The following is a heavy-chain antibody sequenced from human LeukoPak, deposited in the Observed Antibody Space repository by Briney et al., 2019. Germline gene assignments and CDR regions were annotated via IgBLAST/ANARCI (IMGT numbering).Heavy chain of an antibody. Sequence: GESLKISCKGSGYSFTSYWIGWVRQMPGKGLEWMGIIYPGDPDTRYSPSFQGQVTISADKSISTAYLQWSSLKASDTAMYYCARVYSSSSEDYYYYMDVWGKGTTVTVSS. CDR3: ARVYSSSSEDYYYYMDV. CDR1: GYSFTSYW. D-gene: IGHD6-6*01. CDR2: IYPGDPDT. J-gene: IGHJ6*03. V-gene: IGHV5-51*01.